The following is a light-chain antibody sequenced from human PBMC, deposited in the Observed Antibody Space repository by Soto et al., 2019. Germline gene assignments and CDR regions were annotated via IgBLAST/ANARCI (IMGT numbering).Light chain of an antibody. CDR1: QSVSSN. CDR3: QQYNSWLWT. CDR2: GAS. J-gene: IGKJ1*01. V-gene: IGKV3-15*01. Sequence: EIVMTQSPATLSVSPGEGATLSCRASQSVSSNLAWYQQKPGQAPRLLIYGASTRATGIPARFSGSGSGTDFTLIISSLQSEDSGVYYCQQYNSWLWTLGYGTKVDSK.